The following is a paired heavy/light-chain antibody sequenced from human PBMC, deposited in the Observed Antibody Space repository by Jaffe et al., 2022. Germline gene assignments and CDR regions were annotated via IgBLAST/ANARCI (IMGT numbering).Heavy chain of an antibody. CDR2: ISHSGTT. J-gene: IGHJ3*02. V-gene: IGHV4-38-2*02. CDR1: GLSMTTDYY. CDR3: ARQREGGLEDYDSGTHSPEAADI. D-gene: IGHD3-22*01. Sequence: QVQLQESGPGLVKPSETLSLSCTVSGLSMTTDYYWGWIRQPPGSGLEWIASISHSGTTFYNPSLKSRVSISVDTSKNQFSLRLTSVTATDTAVYYCARQREGGLEDYDSGTHSPEAADIWGQGTMVTVSS.
Light chain of an antibody. Sequence: YVLTQPPSVSVAPGQTARMTCGGNNIGGKSVHWYQQKAGQAPVLVVYDDRDRPSGIPERFSGSKSAKSATLTISRVEAGDEADYYCHVWDSYTDHGVFGGGTKLTVL. CDR3: HVWDSYTDHGV. CDR2: DDR. J-gene: IGLJ2*01. CDR1: NIGGKS. V-gene: IGLV3-21*02.